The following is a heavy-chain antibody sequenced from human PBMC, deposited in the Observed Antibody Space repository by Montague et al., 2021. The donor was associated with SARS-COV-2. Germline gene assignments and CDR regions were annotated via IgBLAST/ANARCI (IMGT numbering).Heavy chain of an antibody. CDR3: ARGRQWLVLGQVDY. V-gene: IGHV3-30*04. CDR2: ISFDGSSK. D-gene: IGHD3-22*01. J-gene: IGHJ4*02. Sequence: SLRLSCAASGFTFSSHPMHWVRQAPGNGLEWVAVISFDGSSKYYVDSMXGRLTISRDNSKNTLFLQMNSLRVEGTAVYYCARGRQWLVLGQVDYWGQGTLVTVSS. CDR1: GFTFSSHP.